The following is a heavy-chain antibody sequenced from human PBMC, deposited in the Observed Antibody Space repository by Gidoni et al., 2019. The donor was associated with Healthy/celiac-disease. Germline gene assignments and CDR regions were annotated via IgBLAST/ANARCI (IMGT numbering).Heavy chain of an antibody. J-gene: IGHJ3*02. Sequence: EVQLVESGGGVVKPGGSLRLACAASGFTVSSYSMNWVRQAPGKGLEWVSSISSSSSYIYYADSVKGRFTISRDNAKNSLDLQMNSLRAEDTAVYYCARASIAVAGSDAFDIWGQGTMVTVSS. CDR1: GFTVSSYS. V-gene: IGHV3-21*01. D-gene: IGHD6-19*01. CDR2: ISSSSSYI. CDR3: ARASIAVAGSDAFDI.